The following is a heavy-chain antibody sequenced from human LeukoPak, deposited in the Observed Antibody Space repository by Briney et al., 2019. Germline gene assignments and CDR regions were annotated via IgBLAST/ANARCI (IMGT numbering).Heavy chain of an antibody. CDR2: IHTSGRT. CDR3: ARGVTYYYDSSGYLY. J-gene: IGHJ4*02. CDR1: GDSISSGSYY. Sequence: PSQTLSLTCTVSGDSISSGSYYWIWIPQPAGKGLEWIVRIHTSGRTNYNPSPESRVTISADTSKNQFSLKLSSVTAADTAVYYCARGVTYYYDSSGYLYWGQGTLVTVSS. D-gene: IGHD3-22*01. V-gene: IGHV4-61*02.